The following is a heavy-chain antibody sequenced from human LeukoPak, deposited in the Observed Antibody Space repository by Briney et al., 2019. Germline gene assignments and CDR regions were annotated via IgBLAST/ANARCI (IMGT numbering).Heavy chain of an antibody. V-gene: IGHV4-39*07. D-gene: IGHD3-10*01. CDR2: IYYSGNT. J-gene: IGHJ4*02. CDR3: ARDRLLWFGELDY. Sequence: PSETLSLTCSVSGGSISSSRYYWGWIRQPPGKGLEWIGSIYYSGNTYYNPSLKSRVTISVDTSKNQISLKLSSVTAADTAVYYCARDRLLWFGELDYWGQGTLVIVSS. CDR1: GGSISSSRYY.